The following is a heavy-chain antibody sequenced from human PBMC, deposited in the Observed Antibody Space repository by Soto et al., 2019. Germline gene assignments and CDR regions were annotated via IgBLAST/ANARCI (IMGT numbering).Heavy chain of an antibody. Sequence: LSLTCTVSGGSISSGDYYWSWIRQPPGKGLEWIGYIYYSGSTYYNPSLKSRVTISVDTSKNQFSLKLSSVTAADTAVYYCARAYDSSGINFDYWGQGTLVTVSS. CDR3: ARAYDSSGINFDY. CDR1: GGSISSGDYY. V-gene: IGHV4-30-4*01. CDR2: IYYSGST. J-gene: IGHJ4*02. D-gene: IGHD3-22*01.